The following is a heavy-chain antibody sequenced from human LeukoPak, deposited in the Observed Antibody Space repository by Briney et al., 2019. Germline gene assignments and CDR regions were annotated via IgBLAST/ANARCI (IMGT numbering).Heavy chain of an antibody. V-gene: IGHV4-59*01. Sequence: SGTLSLTCTVSGGSISSYYWSWIRQPPGKELEWIGYIYYSGRTNYNPSLKSRVSISVDTSKNQFSLKVNAMTAADTAVYYCARGSDFSDGSCRFDIWGQGTRVTVSS. D-gene: IGHD2-15*01. J-gene: IGHJ3*02. CDR2: IYYSGRT. CDR3: ARGSDFSDGSCRFDI. CDR1: GGSISSYY.